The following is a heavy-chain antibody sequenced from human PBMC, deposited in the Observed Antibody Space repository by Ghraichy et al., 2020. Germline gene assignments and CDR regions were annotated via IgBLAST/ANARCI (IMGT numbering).Heavy chain of an antibody. J-gene: IGHJ5*02. CDR1: GGSISSGGYS. D-gene: IGHD1-14*01. CDR2: IYHSGST. CDR3: ARAGAGGGNWFDP. V-gene: IGHV4-30-2*05. Sequence: SETLSLTCAVSGGSISSGGYSWSWIRQPPGKGLEWIGYIYHSGSTYYNPSLKSRVTISVDTSKNQFSLKLSSVTAADTAVYYCARAGAGGGNWFDPWGQGTLVTVSS.